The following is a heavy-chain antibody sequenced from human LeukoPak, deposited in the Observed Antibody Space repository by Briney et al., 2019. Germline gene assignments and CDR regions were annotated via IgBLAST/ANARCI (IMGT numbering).Heavy chain of an antibody. Sequence: PGGSLRLSCAASGFTFSTYGMHWVRQAPGKGLEWVAFIRYDGSNKYYANSVKGRFTISRDNSKSTLYLQMDRLRAEDTAVYYCARYHCSSTSCYSEVSFDYWGQGTLVTVSS. CDR3: ARYHCSSTSCYSEVSFDY. CDR1: GFTFSTYG. V-gene: IGHV3-30*02. J-gene: IGHJ4*02. CDR2: IRYDGSNK. D-gene: IGHD2-2*01.